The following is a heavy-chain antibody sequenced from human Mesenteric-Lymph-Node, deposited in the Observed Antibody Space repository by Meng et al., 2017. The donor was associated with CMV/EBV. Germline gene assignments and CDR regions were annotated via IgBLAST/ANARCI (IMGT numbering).Heavy chain of an antibody. J-gene: IGHJ3*01. D-gene: IGHD2-2*01. Sequence: GESLKISCAAAGFLFSSYDMHWVRQAPGKGLEWVTFTRDDGSSQYYADSVQGRFTISRDNSKNILYLQMNSLRAEDTAVYYCAKYLYNRGYHLLSFGRFGFDVWGQGTMVTVSS. V-gene: IGHV3-30*02. CDR2: TRDDGSSQ. CDR3: AKYLYNRGYHLLSFGRFGFDV. CDR1: GFLFSSYD.